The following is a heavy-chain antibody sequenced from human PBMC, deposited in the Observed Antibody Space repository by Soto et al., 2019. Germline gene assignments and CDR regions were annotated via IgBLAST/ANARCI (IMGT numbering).Heavy chain of an antibody. CDR1: GGTFSSYA. CDR2: IIPIFGTA. J-gene: IGHJ2*01. Sequence: QVQLVQSGAEVKKPGSSVKVSCKASGGTFSSYAISWVLQAPGQGLEWMGGIIPIFGTANYAQKFQVRVTITADESTSTSYMVRSSLRSEDTAVYYCATGIVGAQGSYFDLRGRGTLVTFSS. V-gene: IGHV1-69*01. CDR3: ATGIVGAQGSYFDL. D-gene: IGHD1-26*01.